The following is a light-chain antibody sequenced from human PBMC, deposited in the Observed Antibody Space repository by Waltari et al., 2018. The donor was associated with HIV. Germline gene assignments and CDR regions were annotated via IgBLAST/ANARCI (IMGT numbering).Light chain of an antibody. CDR1: QGIRND. CDR2: AAY. J-gene: IGKJ2*01. Sequence: AIQMTQSPSSLSASVGDRVTITCRASQGIRNDLGWYQQKPGKAPKLMIYAAYSLQSGVPSRFSGSGSGTDFTLTISSLQPEDFATYYCLQDYNYPYTFGQGTKLEIK. CDR3: LQDYNYPYT. V-gene: IGKV1-6*01.